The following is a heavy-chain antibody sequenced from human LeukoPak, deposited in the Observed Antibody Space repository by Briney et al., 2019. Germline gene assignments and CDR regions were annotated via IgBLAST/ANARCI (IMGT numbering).Heavy chain of an antibody. J-gene: IGHJ4*02. V-gene: IGHV1-2*02. D-gene: IGHD3-22*01. CDR1: GYTFTGYY. CDR2: INPNSGGT. Sequence: ASVKVSCKASGYTFTGYYIHWVRQAPGQGLEWMGWINPNSGGTKYAQKFQGRVTMTRDTSISTAYMELSRLRSDDTAVYYCARASPYDLLGYYYDSSGYYNFDYWGQGTLVTVSS. CDR3: ARASPYDLLGYYYDSSGYYNFDY.